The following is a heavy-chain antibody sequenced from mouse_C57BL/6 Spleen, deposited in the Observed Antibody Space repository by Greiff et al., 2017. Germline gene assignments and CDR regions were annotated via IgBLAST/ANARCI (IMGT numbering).Heavy chain of an antibody. CDR3: ARDSNDDAMDY. Sequence: VQLKESGGGLVKPGGSLKLSCAASGFTFSSYAMSWVRQTPEKRLEWVATISDGGSYTYYPDNVKDRFTISRDNAKNNLYLQMSHLKSEDTAMYYCARDSNDDAMDYWGQGTSVTVSS. CDR2: ISDGGSYT. D-gene: IGHD2-12*01. CDR1: GFTFSSYA. J-gene: IGHJ4*01. V-gene: IGHV5-4*01.